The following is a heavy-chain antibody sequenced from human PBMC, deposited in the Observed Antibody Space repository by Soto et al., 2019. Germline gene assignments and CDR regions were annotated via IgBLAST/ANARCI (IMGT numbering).Heavy chain of an antibody. D-gene: IGHD5-18*01. CDR1: GYTFTSYY. V-gene: IGHV1-46*01. Sequence: ASVKVSCKASGYTFTSYYMHWVRQAPGQGLEWMGIINPSGGSTSYAQKFQGRVTMTRDTSTSTVYMELSSLRSEDTAVYYCARATDSYGYFLLGYFDYWGQGILVTVSS. CDR2: INPSGGST. CDR3: ARATDSYGYFLLGYFDY. J-gene: IGHJ4*02.